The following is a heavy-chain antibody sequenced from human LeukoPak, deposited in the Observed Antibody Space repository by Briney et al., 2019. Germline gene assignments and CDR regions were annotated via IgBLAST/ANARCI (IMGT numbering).Heavy chain of an antibody. Sequence: GGSLRLSCSASGFRFSDHAMHWVRQSPGRGLEWLAFISHDGANKYYAESVEGRFTISRANSKNTVYLQLSGLRAEDTALYYCASEDIAELQFWRQGTLV. CDR1: GFRFSDHA. CDR3: ASEDIAELQF. J-gene: IGHJ4*02. CDR2: ISHDGANK. D-gene: IGHD2-15*01. V-gene: IGHV3-30*15.